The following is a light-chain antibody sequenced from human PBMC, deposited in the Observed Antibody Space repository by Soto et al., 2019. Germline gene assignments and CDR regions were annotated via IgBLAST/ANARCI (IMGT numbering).Light chain of an antibody. CDR1: QSVSSN. CDR3: QQYNSWPPIT. CDR2: GAS. V-gene: IGKV3D-15*01. Sequence: IVLTQSPATLSVSTGERATLSCRASQSVSSNLAWHQQRPGQAPRLLIYGASTRATGVPARFSGGGSGTEFTLTITSLQSEDFAVYFCQQYNSWPPITFGQGTRLEL. J-gene: IGKJ5*01.